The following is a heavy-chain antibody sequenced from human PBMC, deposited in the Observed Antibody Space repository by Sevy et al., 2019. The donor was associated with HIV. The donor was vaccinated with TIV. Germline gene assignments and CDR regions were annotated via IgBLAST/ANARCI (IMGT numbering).Heavy chain of an antibody. Sequence: GGSRRLSCAASGFTFSDYYMSWIRQAPGKGLEWVSYISSSRSYTNYADSVKGRFTISRDNAKNSLYLQMNSLRAEDTAVYYCARDRVDIVVVVAATSDAFDIWGQGTMVTVSS. CDR2: ISSSRSYT. J-gene: IGHJ3*02. CDR3: ARDRVDIVVVVAATSDAFDI. D-gene: IGHD2-15*01. CDR1: GFTFSDYY. V-gene: IGHV3-11*06.